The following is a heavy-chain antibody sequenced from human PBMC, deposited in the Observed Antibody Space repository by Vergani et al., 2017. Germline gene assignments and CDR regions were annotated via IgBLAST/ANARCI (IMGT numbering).Heavy chain of an antibody. Sequence: QVQLVDSGGGVVQPGRSLRLSCAASGFTFSSYGMHWVRQAPGKGREWVAVIWYDGSNKYYADSVKGRFTISRDNSKNTLYLQMNSLRAEDTAVYYWARGSNYADYWGQGTLVTVSS. V-gene: IGHV3-33*01. CDR2: IWYDGSNK. CDR1: GFTFSSYG. CDR3: ARGSNYADY. J-gene: IGHJ4*02. D-gene: IGHD2-2*01.